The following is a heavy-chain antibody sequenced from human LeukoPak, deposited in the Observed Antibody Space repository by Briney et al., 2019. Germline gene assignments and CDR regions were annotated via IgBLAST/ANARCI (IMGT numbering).Heavy chain of an antibody. J-gene: IGHJ4*02. D-gene: IGHD6-13*01. CDR3: ASFTASSWYVGWHY. CDR1: GYTFTSYG. Sequence: GASVKVSCKASGYTFTSYGISWVRQAPGQGLEWMGWISAYNGNTNYAQKLQGRVTMTTDTSTSTAYMELRSLRSDDTAVYYCASFTASSWYVGWHYWGQGTLVTVSS. CDR2: ISAYNGNT. V-gene: IGHV1-18*01.